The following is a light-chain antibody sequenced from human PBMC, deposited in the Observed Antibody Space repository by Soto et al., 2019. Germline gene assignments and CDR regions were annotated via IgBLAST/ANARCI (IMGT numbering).Light chain of an antibody. J-gene: IGLJ2*01. V-gene: IGLV1-51*01. CDR2: DND. CDR1: SSNIGRHY. CDR3: GTYDSGLDYWV. Sequence: QSVLTQPPSMSATPGQKVTISCSGSSSNIGRHYVSWYQQVPGTAPKVLICDNDKRPSGIPDRFSGSKSGTSATLGITGLQTGDEADYYCGTYDSGLDYWVFGGGTKVTVL.